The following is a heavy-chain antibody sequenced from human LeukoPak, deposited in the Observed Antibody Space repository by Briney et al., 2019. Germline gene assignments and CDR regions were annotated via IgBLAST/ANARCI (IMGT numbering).Heavy chain of an antibody. D-gene: IGHD6-19*01. J-gene: IGHJ4*02. V-gene: IGHV4-34*01. CDR3: GGYISGWYAVDD. CDR1: GGSFSGYY. Sequence: SETLSLTCAVYGGSFSGYYWSWIRQPPGKGLEWLGEINHSGSTNYNPSVKSRVTISVDTSKNQFSLKLSSVTAADTAVYYCGGYISGWYAVDDWGRGTLVTVSS. CDR2: INHSGST.